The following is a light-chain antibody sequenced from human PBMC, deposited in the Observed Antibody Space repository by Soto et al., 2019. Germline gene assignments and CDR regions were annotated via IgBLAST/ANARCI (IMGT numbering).Light chain of an antibody. J-gene: IGKJ1*01. CDR2: EAS. CDR3: QMYNRTPPT. CDR1: QDISDH. V-gene: IGKV1-27*01. Sequence: DFQMTQSPSSLSASVGDRVTITCRASQDISDHFAWYQHKPGKVPQLLIYEASTLQSGVPSRFSGGGSGSDFTLTISSLQPEDVPTYYYQMYNRTPPTFGQGTRVELK.